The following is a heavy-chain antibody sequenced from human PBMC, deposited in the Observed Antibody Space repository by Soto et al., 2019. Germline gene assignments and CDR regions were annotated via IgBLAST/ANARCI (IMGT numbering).Heavy chain of an antibody. CDR1: GGSFSGYY. CDR2: INHSGST. D-gene: IGHD5-18*01. Sequence: QVQLQQWGAGLLKPSETLSLTCAVYGGSFSGYYWSWIRQPPGKGLEWIGEINHSGSTNYNPSLKSRVTISVDTSKNQFSLKLSSVTAADTAVYYCARGERDSYGPDYWGQGTLVTVSS. V-gene: IGHV4-34*01. CDR3: ARGERDSYGPDY. J-gene: IGHJ4*02.